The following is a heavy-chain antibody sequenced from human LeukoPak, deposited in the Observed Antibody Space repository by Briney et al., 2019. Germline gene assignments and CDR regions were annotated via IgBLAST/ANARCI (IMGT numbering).Heavy chain of an antibody. CDR1: GFSFTTYS. Sequence: GGSLRLSCAASGFSFTTYSMGWVRQAPGKGLEWVSNINEDGSSQYYVDAVRGRFTISGDNAKNSLNLHMNSLRGEDTAVYFFARLGPVTKDHYCDYGGEGTLLTVP. CDR2: INEDGSSQ. D-gene: IGHD4-17*01. V-gene: IGHV3-7*03. J-gene: IGHJ4*02. CDR3: ARLGPVTKDHYCDY.